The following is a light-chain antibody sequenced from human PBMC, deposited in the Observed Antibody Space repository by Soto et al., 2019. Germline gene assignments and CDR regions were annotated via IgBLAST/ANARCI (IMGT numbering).Light chain of an antibody. CDR3: QQLNSYPLT. CDR2: KAS. Sequence: DVQMSQSPSTLSASVRYRVTITCLASQTISSWLAWYQQKPGKAPKLLIYKASSLESGVPSRFSGSGSGTEFTLTISSLQPEDFATYYCQQLNSYPLTFGGGTKVDI. V-gene: IGKV1-5*03. CDR1: QTISSW. J-gene: IGKJ4*01.